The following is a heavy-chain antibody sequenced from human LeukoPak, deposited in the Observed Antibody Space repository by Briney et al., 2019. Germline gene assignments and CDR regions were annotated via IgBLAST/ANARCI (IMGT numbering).Heavy chain of an antibody. D-gene: IGHD2-15*01. J-gene: IGHJ4*02. CDR3: ASAFFSYCSGGSCYLDY. CDR2: ISSSSSYI. V-gene: IGHV3-21*01. CDR1: GFTFSSYS. Sequence: GGSLRLSCAASGFTFSSYSMNWVRQAPGRGLEWVSSISSSSSYIYYADSVKGRFTISRDNAKNSLYLQMNSLRAEDTAVYYCASAFFSYCSGGSCYLDYWGQGTLVTVSS.